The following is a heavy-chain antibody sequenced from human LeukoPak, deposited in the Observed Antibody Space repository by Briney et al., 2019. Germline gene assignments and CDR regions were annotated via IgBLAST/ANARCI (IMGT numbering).Heavy chain of an antibody. CDR2: ISGSGGST. D-gene: IGHD6-6*01. V-gene: IGHV3-23*01. J-gene: IGHJ6*03. CDR3: ARGQEQLAVYYYYYMDV. Sequence: PGGSLRLSCAASGFTFSSYGMSWVRQAPGKGLEWVSAISGSGGSTYYADSVKGRFTISRDNSKNTLYLQMNSLRAEDTAVYYCARGQEQLAVYYYYYMDVWGKGTTVTVSS. CDR1: GFTFSSYG.